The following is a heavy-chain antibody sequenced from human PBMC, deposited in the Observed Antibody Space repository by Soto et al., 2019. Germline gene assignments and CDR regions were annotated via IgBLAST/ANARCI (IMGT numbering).Heavy chain of an antibody. CDR3: AREGYSYGPGGFRLDY. CDR1: GFTFSSYV. Sequence: GGSLRLSCAASGFTFSSYVMHWVRQAPGKGLEWVAVIWYDGSNKYYADSVKGRFTISRDNSKNTLYLQMNSLRAEDTAVYYCAREGYSYGPGGFRLDYWGQGTLVTVSS. CDR2: IWYDGSNK. J-gene: IGHJ4*02. V-gene: IGHV3-33*01. D-gene: IGHD5-18*01.